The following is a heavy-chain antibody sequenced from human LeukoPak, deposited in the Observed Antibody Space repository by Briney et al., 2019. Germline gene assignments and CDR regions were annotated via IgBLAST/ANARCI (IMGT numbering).Heavy chain of an antibody. D-gene: IGHD6-6*01. CDR2: MSSSSSYI. V-gene: IGHV3-21*01. J-gene: IGHJ5*02. CDR3: ARDYTRGIAARPLNWFDP. Sequence: GGSLRLSCAASGFTFSSYSMNWVRQAPGKGLEWVSSMSSSSSYIYYADSVKGRFTISRDNAKNSLYLQMNSLRAEDTAVYYCARDYTRGIAARPLNWFDPWGQGTLVTVSS. CDR1: GFTFSSYS.